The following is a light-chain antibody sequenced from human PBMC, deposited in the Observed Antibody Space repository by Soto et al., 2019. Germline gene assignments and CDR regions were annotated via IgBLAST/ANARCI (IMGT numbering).Light chain of an antibody. CDR2: GH. V-gene: IGLV1-40*01. CDR3: QSYDRSLSAYWV. CDR1: TSNIGAGYE. J-gene: IGLJ3*02. Sequence: QSVLTQPPSVSGAPGQRVTISCTGNTSNIGAGYEVHWYQQFPGRAPKLLIYGHNRPAGVPDRFSASKSGTSASLAITGLQAEDEAVYYCQSYDRSLSAYWVFGGGTKLTVL.